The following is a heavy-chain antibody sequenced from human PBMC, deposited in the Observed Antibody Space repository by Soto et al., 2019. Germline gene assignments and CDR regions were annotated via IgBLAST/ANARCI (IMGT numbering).Heavy chain of an antibody. Sequence: PSETLSIASTVSGGSISSYYWSCIRQPPGKGLEWIGYTHYSGSTNYNPSLKSRVTISVDTSKNQFSLKLSTVTAADTAVYYCARHETLHSYYHYWGTGTLVTVFS. J-gene: IGHJ4*02. V-gene: IGHV4-59*08. CDR3: ARHETLHSYYHY. CDR2: THYSGST. D-gene: IGHD4-4*01. CDR1: GGSISSYY.